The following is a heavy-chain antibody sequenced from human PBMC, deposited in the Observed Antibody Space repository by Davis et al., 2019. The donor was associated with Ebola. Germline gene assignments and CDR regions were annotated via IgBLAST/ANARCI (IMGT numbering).Heavy chain of an antibody. Sequence: MPSETLSLTCSVSGGSIRSYFWSWIRKPPGKGLQWIGYVHHSGSTNYNPSFKSRVTMSVDTSKNQFSLKLSSVTAADTAVYYCASFTFGRGGYWGQGTLVNVSS. CDR3: ASFTFGRGGY. CDR2: VHHSGST. D-gene: IGHD3-16*01. CDR1: GGSIRSYF. V-gene: IGHV4-59*01. J-gene: IGHJ4*02.